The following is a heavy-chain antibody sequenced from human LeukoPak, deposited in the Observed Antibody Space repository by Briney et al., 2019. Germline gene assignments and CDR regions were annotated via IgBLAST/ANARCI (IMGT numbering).Heavy chain of an antibody. Sequence: ASVKVSCKASGYTFTGYYLYWVRQAPGQGLEWMGWINPDSGGRNYAQKFKGRVTMTRDTSITTAYMELSGLRSDDTAVYYCARDPIVQAGYYYGMDVWGQGTTVTVSS. CDR1: GYTFTGYY. J-gene: IGHJ6*02. V-gene: IGHV1-2*02. CDR2: INPDSGGR. D-gene: IGHD2/OR15-2a*01. CDR3: ARDPIVQAGYYYGMDV.